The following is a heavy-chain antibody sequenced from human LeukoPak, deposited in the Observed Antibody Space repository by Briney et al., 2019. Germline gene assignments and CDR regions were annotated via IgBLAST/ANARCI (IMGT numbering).Heavy chain of an antibody. CDR2: IYPGDSDT. CDR3: ARPDYYDSSGYANHDAFDI. CDR1: GYSFTSYW. Sequence: GESLKISCKGSGYSFTSYWIGWVRQMPGKGLKWMGIIYPGDSDTRYSPSFQGQVTISADKSISTAYLQWSSLKASDTAMYYCARPDYYDSSGYANHDAFDIWGQGTMVTVSS. V-gene: IGHV5-51*01. J-gene: IGHJ3*02. D-gene: IGHD3-22*01.